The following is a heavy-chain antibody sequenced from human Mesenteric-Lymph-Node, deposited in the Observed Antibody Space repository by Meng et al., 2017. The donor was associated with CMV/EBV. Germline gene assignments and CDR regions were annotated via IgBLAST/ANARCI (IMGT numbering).Heavy chain of an antibody. CDR3: AREEAVTIFGVVIENWFDP. D-gene: IGHD3-3*01. CDR1: GFTFSSYW. CDR2: IKQDGSEK. Sequence: GFLRLSCAASGFTFSSYWMSWVRQAPGKGLEWVANIKQDGSEKYYVDSVKGRFTISRDNAKNSLYLQMNSLRAEDTAVYYCAREEAVTIFGVVIENWFDPWGQGTLVTVSS. J-gene: IGHJ5*02. V-gene: IGHV3-7*01.